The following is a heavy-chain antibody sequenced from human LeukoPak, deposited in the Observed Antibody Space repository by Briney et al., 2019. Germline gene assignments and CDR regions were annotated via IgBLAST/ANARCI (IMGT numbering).Heavy chain of an antibody. J-gene: IGHJ6*02. Sequence: ASVKVSCKASGYTFTGYYMHWVRQAPGQGLEWMGWINPNSGGTNYAQKFQGWVTMTKDTSISTAYMELSRLRSEDTAVYYCATGKRYDILTGYSDYGMDVWGQGTTVTVSS. CDR3: ATGKRYDILTGYSDYGMDV. V-gene: IGHV1-2*04. CDR2: INPNSGGT. D-gene: IGHD3-9*01. CDR1: GYTFTGYY.